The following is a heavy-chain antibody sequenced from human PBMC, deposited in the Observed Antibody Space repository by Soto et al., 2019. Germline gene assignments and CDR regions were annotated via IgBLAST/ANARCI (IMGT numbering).Heavy chain of an antibody. Sequence: QVQLQESGPGVVKPSQTLSLTCTVSGDSISSDDYYWSWIRQPPGKGLEWIGYISYSGTTSYNPSLKSRVLFSVDTSTAKSSLKLASVTAADTAVYYCARSHGYSAYEFDCGGQGTLVTVSS. V-gene: IGHV4-30-4*01. CDR2: ISYSGTT. D-gene: IGHD5-12*01. CDR3: ARSHGYSAYEFDC. J-gene: IGHJ4*02. CDR1: GDSISSDDYY.